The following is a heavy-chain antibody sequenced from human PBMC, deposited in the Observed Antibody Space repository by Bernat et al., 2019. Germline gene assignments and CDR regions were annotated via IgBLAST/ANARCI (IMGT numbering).Heavy chain of an antibody. V-gene: IGHV3-53*01. CDR3: ARTSGSGSDYFDD. Sequence: EVQLVESGGGLIQPGGSLRLSCAASGFTVSSNYMSWVRQAPGKGLEWVSVIYSGGSTYYADSVKGRFTISRDNSKNTLYLQMNSLRAEDTAVYYCARTSGSGSDYFDDWGQGTLVTVSS. D-gene: IGHD3-10*01. CDR2: IYSGGST. CDR1: GFTVSSNY. J-gene: IGHJ4*02.